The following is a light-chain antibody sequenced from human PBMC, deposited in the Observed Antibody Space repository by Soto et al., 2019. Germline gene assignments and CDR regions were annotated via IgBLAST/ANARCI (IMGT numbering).Light chain of an antibody. CDR2: EVN. CDR1: SSDVGGYNY. J-gene: IGLJ1*01. V-gene: IGLV2-8*01. CDR3: SSHAGSKRV. Sequence: QSARTQPPSASGSPGQSVTISCTGTSSDVGGYNYVSWYQQHPGKAPKLMIYEVNKRPSGVPDRFSGSKSGNTASLTVSGLQAEDEGDYYCSSHAGSKRVFGTGTKVTVL.